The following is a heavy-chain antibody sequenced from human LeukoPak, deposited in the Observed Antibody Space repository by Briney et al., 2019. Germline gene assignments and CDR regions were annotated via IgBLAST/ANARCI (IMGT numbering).Heavy chain of an antibody. CDR1: GGPISSSNW. CDR2: IYHSGST. Sequence: SETLSLTCAVSGGPISSSNWWSWVRQPPGKGLEWIGEIYHSGSTNYNPSLKSRVTISVDKSKNQFSLKLSSVTAADTAVYYCARWAAYCGGDCYSAVDYWGQGTLVTVSS. D-gene: IGHD2-21*02. J-gene: IGHJ4*02. CDR3: ARWAAYCGGDCYSAVDY. V-gene: IGHV4-4*02.